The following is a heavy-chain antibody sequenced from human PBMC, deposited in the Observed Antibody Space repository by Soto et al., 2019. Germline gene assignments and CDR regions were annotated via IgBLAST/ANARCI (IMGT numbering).Heavy chain of an antibody. V-gene: IGHV5-51*01. J-gene: IGHJ6*02. CDR2: IYPGDSDT. D-gene: IGHD5-12*01. CDR1: GYSFTSYW. Sequence: GESLKISCKGSGYSFTSYWIGWVRQMPGKGLEWMGIIYPGDSDTRYSPSFQGQVTISADKSISTAYLQWSSLKASDTAMYYCAGINSGYDYYYYYGMDVWGQGTTVTVSS. CDR3: AGINSGYDYYYYYGMDV.